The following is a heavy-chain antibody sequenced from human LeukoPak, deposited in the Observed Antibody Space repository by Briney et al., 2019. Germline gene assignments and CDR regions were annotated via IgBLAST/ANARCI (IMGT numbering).Heavy chain of an antibody. CDR3: AKEGMIRGVIDY. J-gene: IGHJ4*02. Sequence: TSETLSLTCTVSGASISTYYWSWIRQPAGKGLEWIGHIYTSGSTNYNPSLKSRVTMSVDTSKNQFSLKLKSVTAADTAVYYCAKEGMIRGVIDYWGQGALVTVS. D-gene: IGHD3-10*01. V-gene: IGHV4-4*07. CDR1: GASISTYY. CDR2: IYTSGST.